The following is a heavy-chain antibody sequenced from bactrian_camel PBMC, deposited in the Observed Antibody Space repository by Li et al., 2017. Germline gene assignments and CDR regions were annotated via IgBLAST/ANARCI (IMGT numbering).Heavy chain of an antibody. D-gene: IGHD3*01. CDR1: GFAFTSYD. CDR3: ATRTGSWCCMTEVWQYNY. Sequence: HVQLVESGGGLVQPGGSLTLSCATSGFAFTSYDMNWVRQVPGKGLEWVSGIDDMQDGGNPFYADSVKGRFTVSQDSAKNILYLQMNSLKVEDTAMYYCATRTGSWCCMTEVWQYNYWGQGTQVTVS. J-gene: IGHJ4*01. V-gene: IGHV3S6*01. CDR2: IDDMQDGGNP.